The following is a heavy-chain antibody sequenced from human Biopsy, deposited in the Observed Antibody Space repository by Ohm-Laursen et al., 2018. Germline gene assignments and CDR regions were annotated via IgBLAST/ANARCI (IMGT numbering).Heavy chain of an antibody. J-gene: IGHJ3*01. CDR1: GYTFTDYF. D-gene: IGHD3-16*01. CDR3: ARDIMNPIGGHVARSDVFDV. V-gene: IGHV1-2*04. Sequence: GASVTVSCKASGYTFTDYFLHWVRQAPGQGPEWMGWISPSSGGTNYAQKFQGWVTKIRDTSATTGYMELSSLRSDDTAVYYCARDIMNPIGGHVARSDVFDVWGQGTMVTVSS. CDR2: ISPSSGGT.